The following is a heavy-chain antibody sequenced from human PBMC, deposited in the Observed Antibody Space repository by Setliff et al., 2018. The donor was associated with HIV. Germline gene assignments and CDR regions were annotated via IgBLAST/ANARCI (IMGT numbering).Heavy chain of an antibody. D-gene: IGHD4-4*01. CDR1: GGSFSSYT. Sequence: RASVKVSCKASGGSFSSYTISWIRQAPGQGLEWMGGIMPIFGTTNYAQRFQGRVTITTDKSTSTVYMELSSLRSEDTAVYYCAAIAYSRPDYWGQGTLVTVSS. CDR3: AAIAYSRPDY. J-gene: IGHJ4*02. V-gene: IGHV1-69*05. CDR2: IMPIFGTT.